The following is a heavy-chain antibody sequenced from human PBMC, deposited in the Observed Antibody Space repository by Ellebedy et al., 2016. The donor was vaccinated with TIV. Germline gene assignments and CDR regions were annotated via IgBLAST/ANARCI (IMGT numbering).Heavy chain of an antibody. Sequence: PGGSLRLSCAASGLTFSSYAMSWARQAPGKGLEWVAYISSGSTTMYYADSVKGRLTVSRDNAKSSLYLQMNSLRPEDAAVYYCARDQGEWLRHNGMDVWGQGTTVTVSS. V-gene: IGHV3-48*01. CDR2: ISSGSTTM. CDR3: ARDQGEWLRHNGMDV. D-gene: IGHD3-10*01. CDR1: GLTFSSYA. J-gene: IGHJ6*02.